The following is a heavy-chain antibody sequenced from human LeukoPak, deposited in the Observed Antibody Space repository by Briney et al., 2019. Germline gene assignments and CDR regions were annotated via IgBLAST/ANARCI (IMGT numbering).Heavy chain of an antibody. CDR3: AKSDSGGIYNPFHY. V-gene: IGHV3-23*01. J-gene: IGHJ4*02. Sequence: TGGPLRLSCAASGFTFSSYAMSWVRQAPGKGLEWVSAISGSGGSTYYADSVKGRFTISRDNSKNTLYLQMNSLRAEDTAVYYCAKSDSGGIYNPFHYWVQGTLVTVSS. CDR1: GFTFSSYA. D-gene: IGHD4/OR15-4a*01. CDR2: ISGSGGST.